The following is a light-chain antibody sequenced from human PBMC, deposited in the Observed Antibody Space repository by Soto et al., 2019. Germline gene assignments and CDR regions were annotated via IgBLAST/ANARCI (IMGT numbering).Light chain of an antibody. V-gene: IGLV1-40*01. Sequence: QSVLTQPPSVSGAPGQRVTISCTGSSSNIGAGYDVHWYQQLPGTAPKLLIYGNSNRPSGVPDRFSGSKSGTSASLAITGLQAADEADYYCQSYDCSLRGVVFGGGTKLTVL. J-gene: IGLJ2*01. CDR2: GNS. CDR1: SSNIGAGYD. CDR3: QSYDCSLRGVV.